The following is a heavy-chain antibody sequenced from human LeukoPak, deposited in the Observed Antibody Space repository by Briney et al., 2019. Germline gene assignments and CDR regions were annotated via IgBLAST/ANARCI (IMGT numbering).Heavy chain of an antibody. J-gene: IGHJ4*02. D-gene: IGHD3-22*01. CDR2: ISGSGNYI. CDR3: AREGYYYDSSGYYVIDY. Sequence: GGSLRLSCAASGFTFSNYNMNWVRQAPGKGLEWVSSISGSGNYIYYADSVKGRFTISRDNAKNSLFLEMNSLRAEDTAMYYCAREGYYYDSSGYYVIDYWGQGTLVTVSS. V-gene: IGHV3-21*01. CDR1: GFTFSNYN.